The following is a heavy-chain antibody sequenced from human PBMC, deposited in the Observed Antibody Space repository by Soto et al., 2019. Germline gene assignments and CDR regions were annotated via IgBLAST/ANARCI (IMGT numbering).Heavy chain of an antibody. CDR2: ISSTSNYI. Sequence: PGGSLRLSCAASGFTFTRYSMNWVRQAPGKGLEWVSSISSTSNYIYYGDSMKGRFTISRDNAKNSLYLEMNSLRAEDTAVYYCARESEDLTSNFDYWGQGTLVTVSS. CDR1: GFTFTRYS. V-gene: IGHV3-21*06. J-gene: IGHJ4*02. CDR3: ARESEDLTSNFDY.